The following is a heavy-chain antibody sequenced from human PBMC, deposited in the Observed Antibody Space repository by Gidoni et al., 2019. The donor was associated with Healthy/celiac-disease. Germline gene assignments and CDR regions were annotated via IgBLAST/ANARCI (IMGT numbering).Heavy chain of an antibody. CDR2: IKQAGIEK. V-gene: IGHV3-7*01. J-gene: IGHJ4*02. CDR3: ARDMVILTGLPDY. Sequence: EVQLGESGGGLVQPGGSLRLACAASGFTFSSYWVSWVRQAPGKGLEWVANIKQAGIEKFYVDSVKGRFTISRDNAKNSLYLQMNSLRAEDTAVYYCARDMVILTGLPDYWGQGTLVTVSS. CDR1: GFTFSSYW. D-gene: IGHD3-9*01.